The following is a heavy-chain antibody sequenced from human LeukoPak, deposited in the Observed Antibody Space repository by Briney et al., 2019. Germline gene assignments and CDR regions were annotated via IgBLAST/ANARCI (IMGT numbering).Heavy chain of an antibody. J-gene: IGHJ4*02. Sequence: GGSLRLSCAASGFAFSVYEMYWVRQAPGEGLEWVSYISSSGGTRYYADSVKGRFTISRDNAKNSLYLQMNSLRAEDTAVYYCATLTVASSFDYWGQGTLVTVSS. CDR2: ISSSGGTR. CDR3: ATLTVASSFDY. D-gene: IGHD6-19*01. V-gene: IGHV3-48*03. CDR1: GFAFSVYE.